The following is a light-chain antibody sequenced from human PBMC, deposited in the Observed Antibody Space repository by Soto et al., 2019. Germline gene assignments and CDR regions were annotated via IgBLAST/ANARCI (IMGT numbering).Light chain of an antibody. J-gene: IGLJ3*02. Sequence: QSVLTQPPSASGSPGQSVTISCTGTSSDVGAYNYVSWYQQYPGKAPKLMIYEVSKRPSGVPDRFSGSKSGKTASLTVSGLQPEDGADYYCTSYAGSDIWVFGGGTKVTVL. V-gene: IGLV2-8*01. CDR3: TSYAGSDIWV. CDR1: SSDVGAYNY. CDR2: EVS.